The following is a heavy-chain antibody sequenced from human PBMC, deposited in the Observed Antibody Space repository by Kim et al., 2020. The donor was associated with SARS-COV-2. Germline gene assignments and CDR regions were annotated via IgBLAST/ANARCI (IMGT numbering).Heavy chain of an antibody. CDR2: IYTSGST. J-gene: IGHJ5*02. V-gene: IGHV4-61*02. CDR1: GGSISSGSYY. Sequence: SETLSLTCTVSGGSISSGSYYWSWIRQPAGKGLEWIGRIYTSGSTNYNPSLKSRVTISVDTSKNQFSLKLSSVTAADTAVYYCARGKTSYADHYLYNWKGGIEGQFDPWGPGTLVTVSS. CDR3: ARGKTSYADHYLYNWKGGIEGQFDP. D-gene: IGHD1-20*01.